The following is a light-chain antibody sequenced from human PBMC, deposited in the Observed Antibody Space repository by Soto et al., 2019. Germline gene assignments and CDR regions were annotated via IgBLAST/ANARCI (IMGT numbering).Light chain of an antibody. Sequence: QSALTQPASVSGSPGQSITISCTGTSSDIGAYNYVSWYQQHPGKAPKLMIYDVSNRPSGVSTRFSGSKSGNTASLTISGLQAEDETDYYCGSYTSSSTQVFGTGTKLTVL. V-gene: IGLV2-14*01. J-gene: IGLJ1*01. CDR1: SSDIGAYNY. CDR3: GSYTSSSTQV. CDR2: DVS.